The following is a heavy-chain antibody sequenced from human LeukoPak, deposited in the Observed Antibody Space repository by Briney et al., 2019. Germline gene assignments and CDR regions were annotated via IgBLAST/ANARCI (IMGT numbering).Heavy chain of an antibody. V-gene: IGHV3-23*01. Sequence: GGSLRLSCAASGFTFSNHAMSWVRQAPGKGLEWVSSITGNALNTYQADFIKGRFTISRDDSKNTLHLHLSSLRVEDTAVYYCAKLQDFYDNSGYSYFDNWGQGTLVTVSS. CDR2: ITGNALNT. CDR3: AKLQDFYDNSGYSYFDN. J-gene: IGHJ4*02. CDR1: GFTFSNHA. D-gene: IGHD3-22*01.